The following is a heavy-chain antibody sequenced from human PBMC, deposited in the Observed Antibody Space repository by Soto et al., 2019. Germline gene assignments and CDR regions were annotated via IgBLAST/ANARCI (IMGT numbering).Heavy chain of an antibody. V-gene: IGHV4-30-2*01. CDR1: GGSISSGGYS. CDR3: ASTRGSGSYYYYGMDV. CDR2: IYHSGST. J-gene: IGHJ6*02. Sequence: SETLSLTCAVSGGSISSGGYSWSWIRQPPGKGLEWIGYIYHSGSTYYNPSLKSRVTISVDRSKNQFSLKLSSVTAADTAVYYCASTRGSGSYYYYGMDVWGQGTTVTVSS. D-gene: IGHD3-10*01.